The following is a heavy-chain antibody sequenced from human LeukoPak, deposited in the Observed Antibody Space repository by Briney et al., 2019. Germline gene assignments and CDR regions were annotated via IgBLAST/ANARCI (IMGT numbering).Heavy chain of an antibody. CDR1: GFTFSSYA. J-gene: IGHJ4*02. Sequence: GGSLRLSCAASGFTFSSYAMHWVRQAPGKGLEWVAVISYDGSNKYYVDSVKGRFTISRDNSKNTLYLQMNSLRAEDTAVYYCAKKDTAMGYYWGQGTLVTVSS. V-gene: IGHV3-30-3*01. CDR2: ISYDGSNK. D-gene: IGHD5-18*01. CDR3: AKKDTAMGYY.